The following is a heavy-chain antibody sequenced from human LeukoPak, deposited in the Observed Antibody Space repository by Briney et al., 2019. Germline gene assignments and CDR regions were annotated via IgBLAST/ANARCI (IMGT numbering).Heavy chain of an antibody. CDR2: ISAYNGNT. V-gene: IGHV1-18*01. Sequence: GASVKVSCKASGYTFTSYDINWVRQAPGQGLEWMGWISAYNGNTNYAQKLQGRVTTTTDTSTSAAYMELRSLRSDDTAVYYCARDRGWELPGYWGQGTLVTVSS. D-gene: IGHD1-26*01. J-gene: IGHJ4*02. CDR3: ARDRGWELPGY. CDR1: GYTFTSYD.